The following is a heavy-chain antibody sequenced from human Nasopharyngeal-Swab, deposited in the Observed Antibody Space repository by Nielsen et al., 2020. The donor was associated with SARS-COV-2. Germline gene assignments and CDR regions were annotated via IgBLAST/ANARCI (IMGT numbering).Heavy chain of an antibody. Sequence: ASVKVSCRASGYTFTSYGISWVRQAPGQGLEWMGWISAYNGNTNYAQKFQGRVTMTRDTSTSTVYMELSSLRSEDTAVYYCARDLTVTDGDYYYYGMDVWGQGTTVTVSS. J-gene: IGHJ6*02. CDR1: GYTFTSYG. D-gene: IGHD4-17*01. CDR3: ARDLTVTDGDYYYYGMDV. CDR2: ISAYNGNT. V-gene: IGHV1-18*01.